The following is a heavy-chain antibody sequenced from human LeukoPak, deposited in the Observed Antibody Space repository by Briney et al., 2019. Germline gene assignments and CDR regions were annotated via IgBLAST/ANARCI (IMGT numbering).Heavy chain of an antibody. Sequence: SPSETLSLTCTVSGGSISSSSYYWGWIRQPPGKGLEWIGSIYYSGSTYYNPSLKSRVTISVDTSKNQFSLKLSSVTAADTAVYYCARDGQWLGVDYFDYWGQGTLVTVSS. CDR3: ARDGQWLGVDYFDY. D-gene: IGHD6-19*01. CDR1: GGSISSSSYY. CDR2: IYYSGST. J-gene: IGHJ4*02. V-gene: IGHV4-39*07.